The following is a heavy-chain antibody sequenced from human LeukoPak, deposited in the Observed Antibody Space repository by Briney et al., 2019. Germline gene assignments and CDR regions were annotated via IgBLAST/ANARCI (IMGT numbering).Heavy chain of an antibody. CDR3: ASVLRGYCSGGSCYPYYYYYYGMDV. Sequence: GASVKVSCKASGGTFSSYAISWVRQAPGQGLEWMGGIIPIFGTANYAQKFQGRVTITADKSTSTAYMELSSLRSGDTAVYYCASVLRGYCSGGSCYPYYYYYYGMDVWGKGTTVTVSS. CDR2: IIPIFGTA. D-gene: IGHD2-15*01. CDR1: GGTFSSYA. J-gene: IGHJ6*04. V-gene: IGHV1-69*06.